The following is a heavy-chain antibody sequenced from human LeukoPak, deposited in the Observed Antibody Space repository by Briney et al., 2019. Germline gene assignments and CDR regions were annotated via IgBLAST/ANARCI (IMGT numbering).Heavy chain of an antibody. J-gene: IGHJ4*02. Sequence: PGGSLRLSCTASGFTFSNYWMSWVRQAPGKGLEWVANTRQDGGLKHYVDSVKGRFTISRDNAENSLYLQMNSLRAEDTAVYYCAREIVGAIKSYFDYWGQGTLVTASS. D-gene: IGHD1-26*01. CDR1: GFTFSNYW. V-gene: IGHV3-7*01. CDR2: TRQDGGLK. CDR3: AREIVGAIKSYFDY.